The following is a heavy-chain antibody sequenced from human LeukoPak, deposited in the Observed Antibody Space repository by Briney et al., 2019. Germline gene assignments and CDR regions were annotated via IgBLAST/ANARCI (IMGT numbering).Heavy chain of an antibody. CDR1: GYTFTSYG. V-gene: IGHV1-18*01. D-gene: IGHD3-10*01. CDR2: ISAYNGNT. CDR3: ARGVGQSYYYGSGSLNLNWFDP. J-gene: IGHJ5*02. Sequence: GASVKVSCKASGYTFTSYGISWVRQAPGQGLEWMGWISAYNGNTNYAQKLQGRVTMTTDTSTSTAYMELRSLRSDDTAVYYCARGVGQSYYYGSGSLNLNWFDPWGQGTLVTVSS.